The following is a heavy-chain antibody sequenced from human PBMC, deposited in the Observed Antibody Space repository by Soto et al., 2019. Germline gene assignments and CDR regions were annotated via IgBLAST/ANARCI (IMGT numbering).Heavy chain of an antibody. J-gene: IGHJ3*02. D-gene: IGHD2-15*01. CDR2: IGTAGDT. Sequence: GGSLRLSCAASGFTFSSYDMHWVRQATGKGLEWVSAIGTAGDTYYPGSVKGRFTISRENAKNSLYLQMNSLRAGDTAVYYCARARGYCSGGSCYSIGAFDIWGQGTMVTVSS. V-gene: IGHV3-13*01. CDR3: ARARGYCSGGSCYSIGAFDI. CDR1: GFTFSSYD.